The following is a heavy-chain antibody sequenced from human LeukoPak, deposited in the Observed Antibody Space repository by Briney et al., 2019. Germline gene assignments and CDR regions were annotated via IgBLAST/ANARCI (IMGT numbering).Heavy chain of an antibody. CDR2: IFYSGST. Sequence: SETLSLTCTVSGDSISSSSYYWGWIRQPPGKGLEWIGSIFYSGSTYYNPSLKSRVTISVDTSKNQFSLKLSSVTAADTAVYYCARGGYDILTGYRYFDYWGQGTLVTVSS. CDR1: GDSISSSSYY. CDR3: ARGGYDILTGYRYFDY. D-gene: IGHD3-9*01. V-gene: IGHV4-39*07. J-gene: IGHJ4*02.